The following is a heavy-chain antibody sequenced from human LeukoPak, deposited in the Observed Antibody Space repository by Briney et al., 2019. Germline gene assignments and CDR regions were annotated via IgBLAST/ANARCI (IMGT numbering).Heavy chain of an antibody. D-gene: IGHD6-19*01. Sequence: GGSLRLSCAASGFTFSSYGMHWVRQAPGNGLEWVAIISYDGSNKYYADSVKGRFTISRDNSKNTLYLQMNSLRAEDTAVYYCAKDPAVAGTGDAEYFQHWGQGTLVTVSS. CDR2: ISYDGSNK. CDR3: AKDPAVAGTGDAEYFQH. CDR1: GFTFSSYG. V-gene: IGHV3-30*18. J-gene: IGHJ1*01.